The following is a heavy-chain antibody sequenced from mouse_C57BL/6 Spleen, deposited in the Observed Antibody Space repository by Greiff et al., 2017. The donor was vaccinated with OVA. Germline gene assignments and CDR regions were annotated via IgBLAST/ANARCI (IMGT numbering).Heavy chain of an antibody. Sequence: EVKLVESGGGLVQPGESLKLSCESNEYEFPSHDMSWVRKTPEKRLELVAAINRDGGSTYYPDTMERRFIISRDNTKKTLYLQMSSLRSEDTALYYCARHADDLTGGAMDYWGQGTSVTVSS. CDR2: INRDGGST. D-gene: IGHD1-1*01. CDR1: EYEFPSHD. V-gene: IGHV5-2*03. J-gene: IGHJ4*01. CDR3: ARHADDLTGGAMDY.